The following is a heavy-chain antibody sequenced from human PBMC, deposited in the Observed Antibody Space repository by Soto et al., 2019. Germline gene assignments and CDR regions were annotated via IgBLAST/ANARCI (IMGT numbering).Heavy chain of an antibody. CDR1: GGTFSSYA. CDR2: IIPIFGTA. V-gene: IGHV1-69*05. CDR3: ARVWRDVTGTTFNP. D-gene: IGHD1-7*01. Sequence: SVKLSCKASGGTFSSYAISWVRQAPGQGLEWMGGIIPIFGTANYAQKFQGRVTITTDESTSTAYMELSSLRSEDTAVYYCARVWRDVTGTTFNPWGQGTLVTVSS. J-gene: IGHJ5*02.